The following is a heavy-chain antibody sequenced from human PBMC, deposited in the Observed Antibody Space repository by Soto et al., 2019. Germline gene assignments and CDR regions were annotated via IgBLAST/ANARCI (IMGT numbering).Heavy chain of an antibody. D-gene: IGHD2-2*01. CDR2: IAQDGSQT. J-gene: IGHJ4*02. V-gene: IGHV3-7*01. CDR1: GFAFTTYW. CDR3: ATMRRGSPDDY. Sequence: EAQLVESGGGLVQPGGSLRLSCAASGFAFTTYWMGWVRQAPGRGLECLANIAQDGSQTYYVDSVKGRFTISRDNAKNSLYLQMNSLRAEDTAVYDCATMRRGSPDDYWGLGTLVTVSS.